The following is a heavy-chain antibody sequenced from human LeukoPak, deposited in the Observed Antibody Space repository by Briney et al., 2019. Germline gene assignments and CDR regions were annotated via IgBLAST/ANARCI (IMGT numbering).Heavy chain of an antibody. CDR2: INPNSGGT. V-gene: IGHV1-2*02. D-gene: IGHD2-15*01. Sequence: ASVKVSCKASGYTFTGYYMHWVRHAPGQGLEWMGWINPNSGGTNYAQKFQGRVTMTRDTSISTAYMELSRLRSDDTAVYYCARDPLGVVVVAATFDYWGQGTLVTVSS. CDR3: ARDPLGVVVVAATFDY. J-gene: IGHJ4*02. CDR1: GYTFTGYY.